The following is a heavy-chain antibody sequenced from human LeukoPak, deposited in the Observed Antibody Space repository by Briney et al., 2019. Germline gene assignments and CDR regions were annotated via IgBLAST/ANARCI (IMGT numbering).Heavy chain of an antibody. Sequence: GGSLRLSCAASGFTFSSYSMNWVRQAPGKGLEWVSSISSSSSYIYYADSVKGRFTISRDNAKNSLYLQMNSLRAEDTAVYYCAREGGAYYYGSNEQYYYYMDVWGKGTTVTVSS. CDR2: ISSSSSYI. CDR1: GFTFSSYS. D-gene: IGHD3-10*01. CDR3: AREGGAYYYGSNEQYYYYMDV. J-gene: IGHJ6*03. V-gene: IGHV3-21*01.